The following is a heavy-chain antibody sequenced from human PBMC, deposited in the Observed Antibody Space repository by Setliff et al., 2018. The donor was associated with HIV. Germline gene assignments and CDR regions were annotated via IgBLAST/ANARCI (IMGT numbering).Heavy chain of an antibody. Sequence: SETLSLTCTVSGGSISSSSYYWGWIRQPPGKGLEWMGSIYYSGRTYYNPSLKSRVTISVDTSKNQFSLKLSSVTAADTAVYYCARIPYSSSSVYWGQGTLVTVSS. J-gene: IGHJ4*02. CDR3: ARIPYSSSSVY. CDR2: IYYSGRT. CDR1: GGSISSSSYY. V-gene: IGHV4-39*01. D-gene: IGHD6-6*01.